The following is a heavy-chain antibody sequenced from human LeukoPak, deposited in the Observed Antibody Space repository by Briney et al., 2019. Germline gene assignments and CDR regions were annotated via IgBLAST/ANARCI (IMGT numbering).Heavy chain of an antibody. CDR3: ARDNIRYSVDF. D-gene: IGHD2-15*01. CDR2: ISSSGSNT. J-gene: IGHJ4*02. Sequence: GGSLRLSCAASGFTSSSYEMNWVRQAPGKGLEWVSYISSSGSNTYYADSVKGRFTISRDNAKNSLYLQMDSLRAEDTAVYYCARDNIRYSVDFWGQGTLVIVSS. CDR1: GFTSSSYE. V-gene: IGHV3-48*03.